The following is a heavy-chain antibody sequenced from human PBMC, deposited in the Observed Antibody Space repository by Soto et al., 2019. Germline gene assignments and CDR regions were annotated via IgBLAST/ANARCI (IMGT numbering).Heavy chain of an antibody. CDR2: IRSKVYDETT. CDR3: TRAVAGPFDY. D-gene: IGHD6-19*01. Sequence: GSLRLSCTASGFTFVDYAINFYRHSPVEWLEWVVFIRSKVYDETTEYAASVKGRITISRDDSKSIAYLHMNSLTVDDTAVYYCTRAVAGPFDYWGQGTLVTVSS. CDR1: GFTFVDYA. V-gene: IGHV3-49*03. J-gene: IGHJ4*02.